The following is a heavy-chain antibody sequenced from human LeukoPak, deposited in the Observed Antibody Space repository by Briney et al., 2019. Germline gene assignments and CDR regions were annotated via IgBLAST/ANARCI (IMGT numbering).Heavy chain of an antibody. CDR1: GYSFTSYW. Sequence: PGESLKISCKGSGYSFTSYWIGWVRQMPGKGLEWLGIIYLGDSDTRYSPSFQGQVTISADKSISTAYLQWSSLKASDTAMYYCARLYYDFWSGAGAPYYFDYWGQGTLVTVSS. CDR2: IYLGDSDT. D-gene: IGHD3-3*01. J-gene: IGHJ4*02. CDR3: ARLYYDFWSGAGAPYYFDY. V-gene: IGHV5-51*01.